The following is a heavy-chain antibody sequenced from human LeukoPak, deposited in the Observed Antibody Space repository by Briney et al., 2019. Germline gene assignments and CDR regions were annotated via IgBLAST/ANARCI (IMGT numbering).Heavy chain of an antibody. J-gene: IGHJ4*02. CDR1: GFTFTSYA. CDR3: AKSDYYDSSGYYYGSDY. V-gene: IGHV3-23*01. D-gene: IGHD3-22*01. CDR2: ISGSGGST. Sequence: GGSLRLSCAASGFTFTSYAMTWVRQAPGKGLEWVSGISGSGGSTYYADSVKGRFTISRDNSKNTLYVQMNSLRAEDTAVYYCAKSDYYDSSGYYYGSDYWGQGTLVTVSS.